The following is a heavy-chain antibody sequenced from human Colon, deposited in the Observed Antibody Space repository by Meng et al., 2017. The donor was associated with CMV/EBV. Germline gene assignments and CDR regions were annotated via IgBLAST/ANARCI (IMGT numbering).Heavy chain of an antibody. CDR3: ARDLGSGYYTGIFDY. V-gene: IGHV4-4*02. D-gene: IGHD3-3*01. CDR2: IYHSGST. CDR1: GGSISSSDW. Sequence: GSLRLSCGVSGGSISSSDWWSWVRQPPGKGLEWIGEIYHSGSTNYNPSLKSRVTISIDKSKNQFSLKLSSVTAADTAVYYCARDLGSGYYTGIFDYWGQGSLVTVSS. J-gene: IGHJ4*02.